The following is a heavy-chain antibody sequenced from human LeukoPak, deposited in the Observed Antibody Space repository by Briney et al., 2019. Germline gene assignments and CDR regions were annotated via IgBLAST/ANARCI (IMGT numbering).Heavy chain of an antibody. V-gene: IGHV3-53*01. J-gene: IGHJ4*02. CDR2: IYSGGST. CDR3: ASIDDFWGGYPY. D-gene: IGHD3-3*01. Sequence: PRGCLRLSCAASVFTVSSNYMSSVRQAPRGGLEWVSLIYSGGSTYYADSATGRFAISRDNSKNTPYLQMNSLRAEDTAVYYCASIDDFWGGYPYWGQGTLVTVPS. CDR1: VFTVSSNY.